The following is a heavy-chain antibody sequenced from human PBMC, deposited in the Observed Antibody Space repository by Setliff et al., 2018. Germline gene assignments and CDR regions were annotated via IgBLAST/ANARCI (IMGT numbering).Heavy chain of an antibody. D-gene: IGHD5-12*01. Sequence: SETLSLTCTVSGGSFTPYYWSWIRQPPGKGLEWIGYVYYSGTAYYNPSLKSRVTVIVDTSKNQFSLRLSSVTAADTAVYYCARGGTFRYFDYWGQGTPVTAPQ. CDR2: VYYSGTA. CDR3: ARGGTFRYFDY. V-gene: IGHV4-59*01. J-gene: IGHJ4*02. CDR1: GGSFTPYY.